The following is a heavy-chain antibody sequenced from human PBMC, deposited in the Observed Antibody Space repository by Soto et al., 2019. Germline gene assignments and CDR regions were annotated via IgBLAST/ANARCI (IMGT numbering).Heavy chain of an antibody. Sequence: AAVNVSCKASGYTFTGYYMHWVRQAPGQGLEWMGWINPNSGGTNYAQKFQGWVTMTRDTSISTAYMELSRLRSDDTAVYYCARVYYYDSSGPLGYWGQGTLVTVSS. CDR1: GYTFTGYY. CDR3: ARVYYYDSSGPLGY. J-gene: IGHJ4*02. CDR2: INPNSGGT. V-gene: IGHV1-2*04. D-gene: IGHD3-22*01.